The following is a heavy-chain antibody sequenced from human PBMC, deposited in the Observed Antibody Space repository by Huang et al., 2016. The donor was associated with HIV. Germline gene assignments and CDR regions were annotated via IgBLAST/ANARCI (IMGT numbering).Heavy chain of an antibody. V-gene: IGHV3-53*01. J-gene: IGHJ4*02. Sequence: EEQLVESGGGLIRPGGSLRLSCAPSGFIVSSNYFSWVRLAPGKRLEWVSSLYPYGTTFYADSVKGRFTISRDDSQNIVYLQMNNVRVDDTAVYYCARDHDYLDYWGQGTLVTVSS. CDR1: GFIVSSNY. CDR3: ARDHDYLDY. CDR2: LYPYGTT.